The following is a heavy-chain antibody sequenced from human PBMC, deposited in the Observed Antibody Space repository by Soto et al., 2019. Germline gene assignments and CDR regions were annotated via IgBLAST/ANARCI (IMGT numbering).Heavy chain of an antibody. CDR2: ISHGATRK. V-gene: IGHV3-30*18. Sequence: GGSLRLSCAASRFTFSDYGMHWVRQAPGKGLEWVAGISHGATRKSYSDSVKGRFIISRDNSKKMLYMQLNRLRREDTAVYYCAKDWVGGSKRYQLDYWGRWNLVTVSS. J-gene: IGHJ1*01. CDR1: RFTFSDYG. CDR3: AKDWVGGSKRYQLDY. D-gene: IGHD1-1*01.